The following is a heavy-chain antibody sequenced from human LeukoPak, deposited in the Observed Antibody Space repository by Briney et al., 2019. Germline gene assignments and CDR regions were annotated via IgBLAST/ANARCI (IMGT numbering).Heavy chain of an antibody. Sequence: SETLSLTCTVSGDSSSNTIFYWGWIRQPPGKGLEWIGSIHYSGTTHYNPSLKSRVTISVYASKNQFSLKLTSVTAADTAVYYCARDYTLYISGWFLDYWAQGTLVTVSS. CDR3: ARDYTLYISGWFLDY. CDR2: IHYSGTT. V-gene: IGHV4-39*07. J-gene: IGHJ4*02. CDR1: GDSSSNTIFY. D-gene: IGHD6-19*01.